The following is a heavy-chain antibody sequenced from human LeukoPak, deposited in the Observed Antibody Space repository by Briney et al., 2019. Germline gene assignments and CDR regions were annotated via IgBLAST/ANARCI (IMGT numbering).Heavy chain of an antibody. J-gene: IGHJ4*02. CDR1: GYTFTSYY. CDR3: ARGPLTYYYDSSGAHFDY. Sequence: ASVKVSCKASGYTFTSYYMHWVRQAPGQGLEWMGIINPSGGSTSYAQKFQGGVTMTRDTSTSTVYMELSSLRSEDTAVYYCARGPLTYYYDSSGAHFDYWGQGTLVTVSS. D-gene: IGHD3-22*01. V-gene: IGHV1-46*01. CDR2: INPSGGST.